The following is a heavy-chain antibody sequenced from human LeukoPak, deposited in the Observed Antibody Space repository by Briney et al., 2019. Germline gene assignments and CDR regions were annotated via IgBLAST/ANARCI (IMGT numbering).Heavy chain of an antibody. CDR3: ANSYYDSSGLEYYFDY. CDR2: IRYDGSNK. CDR1: GFTFSSYG. D-gene: IGHD3-22*01. J-gene: IGHJ4*02. Sequence: GGSLRLSCAASGFTFSSYGMHWVRQAPGKGLEWVAFIRYDGSNKYYADSAKGRFTISRDNSKNTLYLQMNSLRAEDTAVYYCANSYYDSSGLEYYFDYWGQGTLVTVSS. V-gene: IGHV3-30*02.